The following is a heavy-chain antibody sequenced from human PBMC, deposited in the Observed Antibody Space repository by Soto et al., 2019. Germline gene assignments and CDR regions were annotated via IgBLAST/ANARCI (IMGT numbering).Heavy chain of an antibody. CDR2: INHSRST. J-gene: IGHJ5*02. CDR3: AKGSIRWVGKTDSFDP. Sequence: EPLTLPSADDGGCLSCYYWAWIGQPPGKGLELIGEINHSRSTNYKPSLKSRVTISVDTSKNQFSLNLSSVTAADTAVYYCAKGSIRWVGKTDSFDPWGRGTLVTVSS. CDR1: GGCLSCYY. V-gene: IGHV4-34*01. D-gene: IGHD1-26*01.